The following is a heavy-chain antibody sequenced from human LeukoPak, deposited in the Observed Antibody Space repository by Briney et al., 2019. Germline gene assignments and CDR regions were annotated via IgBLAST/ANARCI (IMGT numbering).Heavy chain of an antibody. CDR2: IYYSGST. Sequence: PSETLSLTCTVSGGSISSYYWSWIRQPPGKGLEWIGYIYYSGSTNYNPSLKSRVTISVDRSKNQFPLKLSSVTAADTAVYYCARDRWDRAFDIWGQGTMVTVSS. D-gene: IGHD1-26*01. V-gene: IGHV4-59*01. CDR3: ARDRWDRAFDI. J-gene: IGHJ3*02. CDR1: GGSISSYY.